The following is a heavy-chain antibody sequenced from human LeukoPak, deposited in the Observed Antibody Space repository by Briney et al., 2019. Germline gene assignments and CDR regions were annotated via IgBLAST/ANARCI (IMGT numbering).Heavy chain of an antibody. V-gene: IGHV4-39*01. CDR1: GGSISSTNSY. D-gene: IGHD3-10*01. CDR3: ARHPGDYCDYMDV. Sequence: PSETLSLTCTVSGGSISSTNSYWGWIRQPPGKGLEWIGSIYYSGSTYYNPSLKSRVTISVDTSKNQFSLKLSSVTAADTAVYYCARHPGDYCDYMDVWGKGTTVTVSS. CDR2: IYYSGST. J-gene: IGHJ6*03.